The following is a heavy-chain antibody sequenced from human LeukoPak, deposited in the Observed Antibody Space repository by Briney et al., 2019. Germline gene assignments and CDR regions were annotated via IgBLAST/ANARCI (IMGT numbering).Heavy chain of an antibody. Sequence: SQTLSLTCAISGDSVSSNSAAWNWIRQSPSRGLEWLGRTYYRSRWSSGYAVSVRSRITINPDTSKNQFSLQLTSVTPEDTAVYYCARRLTQYDCFDPWGQGILVNVSS. CDR2: TYYRSRWSS. V-gene: IGHV6-1*01. J-gene: IGHJ5*02. CDR3: ARRLTQYDCFDP. D-gene: IGHD2-2*01. CDR1: GDSVSSNSAA.